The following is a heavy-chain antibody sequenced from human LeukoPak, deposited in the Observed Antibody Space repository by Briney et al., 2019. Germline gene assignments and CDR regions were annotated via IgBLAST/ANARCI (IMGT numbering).Heavy chain of an antibody. J-gene: IGHJ6*02. V-gene: IGHV3-23*01. Sequence: PGGSLRLSCAASGFTFSSYAMSWVRQAPGKGLEWVSGISGSGDNTYYADSVKGRFTISRDNSKNTLYVQVNSLGTEDTAAYYCARDTHLRSGYYHDDYYYGMDVWGQGTTVTVSS. D-gene: IGHD3-3*01. CDR2: ISGSGDNT. CDR1: GFTFSSYA. CDR3: ARDTHLRSGYYHDDYYYGMDV.